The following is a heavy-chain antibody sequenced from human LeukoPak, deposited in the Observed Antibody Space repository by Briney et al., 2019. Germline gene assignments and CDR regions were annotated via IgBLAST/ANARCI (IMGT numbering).Heavy chain of an antibody. CDR1: GFTFSSYW. J-gene: IGHJ2*01. D-gene: IGHD1-26*01. Sequence: PGGSLRLSCAASGFTFSSYWMSWVRQTPGKGLEWVANIHEDGSEKYYVDSVKGRFTISRDNAKNSLFLQMNSLRAEDTAVYYCARTGSGSDGYFDLWGRGTLVTVSS. CDR3: ARTGSGSDGYFDL. CDR2: IHEDGSEK. V-gene: IGHV3-7*02.